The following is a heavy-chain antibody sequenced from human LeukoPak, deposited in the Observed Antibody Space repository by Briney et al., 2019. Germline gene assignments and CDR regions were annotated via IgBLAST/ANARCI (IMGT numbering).Heavy chain of an antibody. CDR2: ISGRNGQT. CDR1: GYSFISYG. CDR3: ARDYYYGSGSYYNVFDY. J-gene: IGHJ4*02. V-gene: IGHV1-18*01. D-gene: IGHD3-10*01. Sequence: GASVKVSCKASGYSFISYGISWVRQAPGQGLEWMGWISGRNGQTSYAQKLQGRVTMTTETSTSTVYMELRSLRSDDTAVYYCARDYYYGSGSYYNVFDYWGQGTLVTVSS.